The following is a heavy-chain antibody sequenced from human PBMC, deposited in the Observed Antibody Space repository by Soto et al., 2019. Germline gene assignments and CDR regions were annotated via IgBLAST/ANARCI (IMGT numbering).Heavy chain of an antibody. V-gene: IGHV3-23*01. D-gene: IGHD3-10*01. CDR2: IGFTGDST. J-gene: IGHJ5*01. Sequence: QAPDKGLEWVSAIGFTGDSTFYADSVEGRFTISRDNSKNTLYLQMNSLRADDTAVYCCAQHGEFYHGCGFRGQPRSLSLHS. CDR3: AQHGEFYHGCGFRGQPRSLSLHS.